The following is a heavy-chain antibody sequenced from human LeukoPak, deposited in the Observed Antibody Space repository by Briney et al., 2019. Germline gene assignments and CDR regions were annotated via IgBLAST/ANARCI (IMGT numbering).Heavy chain of an antibody. J-gene: IGHJ4*02. Sequence: GGSLRLSCAASGFTFSSYEMNWVRQAPGKGLEWVSVIYSGGSTYYADSVKGRFTISRHNSKNTLYLQMNSLRAEDTAVYYCARAGYDTLDYWGQGTLVTVSS. V-gene: IGHV3-53*04. CDR3: ARAGYDTLDY. CDR1: GFTFSSYE. CDR2: IYSGGST. D-gene: IGHD3-9*01.